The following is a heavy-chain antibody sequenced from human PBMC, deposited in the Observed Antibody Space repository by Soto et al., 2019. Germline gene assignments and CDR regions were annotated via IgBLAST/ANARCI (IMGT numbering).Heavy chain of an antibody. CDR2: IYYSGST. J-gene: IGHJ6*03. CDR1: GGSISSGGYY. CDR3: ARVRVVPDPYYMDV. V-gene: IGHV4-61*08. Sequence: SETLSLTCTVSGGSISSGGYYWSWIRQPPGKGLEWIGYIYYSGSTNYNPSLKSRVTISVDTSKNQFSLKLSSVTAADTAVYYCARVRVVPDPYYMDVWGKGTTVTVSS. D-gene: IGHD3-3*01.